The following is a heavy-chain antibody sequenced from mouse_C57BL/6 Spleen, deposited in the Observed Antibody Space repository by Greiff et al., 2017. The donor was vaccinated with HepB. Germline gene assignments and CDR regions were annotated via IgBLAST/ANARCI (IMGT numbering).Heavy chain of an antibody. CDR3: ARSGFYYFDY. CDR2: LYPGDGDT. D-gene: IGHD3-1*01. Sequence: VQLQQSGAELVKPGASVKISCKASGYAFSSYWMNWVKQRPGKGLEWIGQLYPGDGDTTYNGKFKGKATLTADNSSSTAYLQLSSLTSEASAFYFCARSGFYYFDYWGQGTTLTGSS. V-gene: IGHV1-80*01. CDR1: GYAFSSYW. J-gene: IGHJ2*01.